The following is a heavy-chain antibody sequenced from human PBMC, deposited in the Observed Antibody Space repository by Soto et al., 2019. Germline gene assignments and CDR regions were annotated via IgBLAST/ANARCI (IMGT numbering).Heavy chain of an antibody. Sequence: GGSLRLSCAASGFTFSSYAMSWVRQAPGKGLEWVSAISGSGGSTYYADSVKGRFTISRDNSKNTLYLQMNSLRAEDTAVYYCAKDRGPPINIAAGGGGYYYSGMDVWGQGTRFTVSS. V-gene: IGHV3-23*01. CDR1: GFTFSSYA. D-gene: IGHD6-6*01. J-gene: IGHJ6*01. CDR3: AKDRGPPINIAAGGGGYYYSGMDV. CDR2: ISGSGGST.